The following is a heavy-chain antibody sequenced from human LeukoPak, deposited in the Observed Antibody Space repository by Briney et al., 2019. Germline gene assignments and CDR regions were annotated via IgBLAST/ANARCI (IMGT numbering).Heavy chain of an antibody. CDR3: AKGFSSSFSAWHI. J-gene: IGHJ3*02. D-gene: IGHD6-13*01. Sequence: GGSLRLSCAASGFTFSSYAMSWVRQALGKGLEWVSVIGGSGTSTYYAGSVKGRFTISRDNSKNTLYLQMNSLRAEDTAVYYCAKGFSSSFSAWHIWGQGTVVTVSS. CDR2: IGGSGTST. CDR1: GFTFSSYA. V-gene: IGHV3-23*01.